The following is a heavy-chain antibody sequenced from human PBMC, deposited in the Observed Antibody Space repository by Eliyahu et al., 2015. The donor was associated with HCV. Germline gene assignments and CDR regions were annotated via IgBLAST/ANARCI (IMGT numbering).Heavy chain of an antibody. CDR2: IWYDGSTK. V-gene: IGHV3-33*01. D-gene: IGHD6-19*01. CDR3: ARWIAVAGTPPPGDY. CDR1: GFTFSSYG. J-gene: IGHJ4*02. Sequence: QVQLVESGGGVVQPGKSLRLSCAASGFTFSSYGMHWVRQVPGKGLEWVAVIWYDGSTKYYADSVKGRFTISRDNFKNTLSLQMNSLRAEDTAVYFCARWIAVAGTPPPGDYWGQGTLVTVSS.